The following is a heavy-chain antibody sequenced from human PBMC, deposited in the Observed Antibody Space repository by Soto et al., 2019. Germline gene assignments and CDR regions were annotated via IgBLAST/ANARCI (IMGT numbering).Heavy chain of an antibody. D-gene: IGHD6-6*01. J-gene: IGHJ6*02. CDR2: ISYDGSNK. Sequence: QVQLVESGGGVVQPGRSLRLSCAASGFTFSSYAMHWVRQAPGKGLEWVAVISYDGSNKYYADSVKGRFTISRDNSKNTLYLQMNSLRAEDTAVYYCARVNGLGHSIATFYYYGMDVWRQGPTVTVSS. V-gene: IGHV3-30-3*01. CDR1: GFTFSSYA. CDR3: ARVNGLGHSIATFYYYGMDV.